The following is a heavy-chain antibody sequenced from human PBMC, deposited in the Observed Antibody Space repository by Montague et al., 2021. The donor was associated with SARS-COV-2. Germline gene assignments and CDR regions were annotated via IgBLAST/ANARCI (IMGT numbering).Heavy chain of an antibody. CDR2: IDYSGXT. V-gene: IGHV4-39*07. CDR3: ARVGRQQLVRLSGMDV. CDR1: GGSISSSSYY. D-gene: IGHD6-13*01. J-gene: IGHJ6*02. Sequence: SETLSLTCTVSGGSISSSSYYWGWIRQPAGKGLEWIGSIDYSGXTXYXXXXKXRVTISVDTSKNQFSLKLSSVTAADTAVYYCARVGRQQLVRLSGMDVWGQGATVTVSS.